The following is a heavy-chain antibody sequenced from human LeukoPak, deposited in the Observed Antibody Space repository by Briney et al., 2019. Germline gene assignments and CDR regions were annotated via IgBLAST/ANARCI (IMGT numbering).Heavy chain of an antibody. J-gene: IGHJ4*02. D-gene: IGHD2-2*01. CDR2: ISRTGNSI. CDR1: GFTLTSYE. Sequence: GGSLRLSCAASGFTLTSYEMNWVRLAPGKGLEWISYISRTGNSIYYADSVKGRFTVSRDNAKNSLYLQMNSLRAEDTAVYYCARKYCSTTSCLFDNWGQGTLVTVSS. V-gene: IGHV3-48*03. CDR3: ARKYCSTTSCLFDN.